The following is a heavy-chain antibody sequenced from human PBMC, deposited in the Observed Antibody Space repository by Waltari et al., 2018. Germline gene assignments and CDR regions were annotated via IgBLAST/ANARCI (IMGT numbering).Heavy chain of an antibody. J-gene: IGHJ4*02. D-gene: IGHD2-21*02. V-gene: IGHV1-69*01. Sequence: QVQLVQSGAEVKKPGSSVKVSCKASGGTFSSYAISWVRQAPGQGLEWMGGVIPIVGTAKYAQKFQGRVTITADESPSTAYMGLSSLRSEDTAVYYCARDRTHCGGDWYKGYYFDYWGQGTLVTVSS. CDR1: GGTFSSYA. CDR2: VIPIVGTA. CDR3: ARDRTHCGGDWYKGYYFDY.